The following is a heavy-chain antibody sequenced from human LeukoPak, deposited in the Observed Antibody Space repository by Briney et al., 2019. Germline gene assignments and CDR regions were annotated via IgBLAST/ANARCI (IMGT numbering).Heavy chain of an antibody. Sequence: SETLSLTCTVSGGSISTYYWSWIRQPPGKGLEWIGHIYYSGSTNYNASLKSRVTISVDTSKNHFSLKLTSVTAADTAIYYCSRESGAFCPFGYWGQGTLVIVPS. V-gene: IGHV4-59*12. J-gene: IGHJ4*02. CDR2: IYYSGST. CDR1: GGSISTYY. CDR3: SRESGAFCPFGY. D-gene: IGHD1-26*01.